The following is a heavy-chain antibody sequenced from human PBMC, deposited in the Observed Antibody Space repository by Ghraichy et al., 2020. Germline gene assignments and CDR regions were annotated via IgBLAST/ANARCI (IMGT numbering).Heavy chain of an antibody. CDR1: GGSISSYY. D-gene: IGHD4-17*01. J-gene: IGHJ4*02. Sequence: SETLSLTCTVSGGSISSYYWSWIRQPPGKGLEWMGYIYYSGSTNYNPSLKSRVTISVDTSKNQFSLKLSSVTAADTAVYYCASSPNYGDEFDYWGQGTLVTVSS. CDR2: IYYSGST. V-gene: IGHV4-59*01. CDR3: ASSPNYGDEFDY.